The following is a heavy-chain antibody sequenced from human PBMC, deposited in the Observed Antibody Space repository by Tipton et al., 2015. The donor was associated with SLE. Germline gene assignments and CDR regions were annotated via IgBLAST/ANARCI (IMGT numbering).Heavy chain of an antibody. D-gene: IGHD2-15*01. CDR2: IYHNGAT. Sequence: TLSLTCSVSGVSISGYYCSWIRQPPGKGLEWVGFIYHNGATKYNPSLKNRLSISIDTTKNQLSLKLTSVTAADTAVYYCARGSVVADDFWGQGTLVTVSS. CDR3: ARGSVVADDF. CDR1: GVSISGYY. V-gene: IGHV4-59*01. J-gene: IGHJ4*02.